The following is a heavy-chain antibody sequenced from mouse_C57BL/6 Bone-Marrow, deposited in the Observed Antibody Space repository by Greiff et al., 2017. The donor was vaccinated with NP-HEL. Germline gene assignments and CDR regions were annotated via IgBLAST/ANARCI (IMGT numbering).Heavy chain of an antibody. Sequence: QVQLQQSGAELVRPGTSVKMSCKASGYTFTNYWIGWAKQRPGHGLEWIGDIYPGGGYTNYNEKFKGKATLTADKSSSTAYMQFSSLTSEDSAIYYCARRDDGTSPLHFDYWGQGTTLTVSS. CDR2: IYPGGGYT. D-gene: IGHD2-14*01. CDR3: ARRDDGTSPLHFDY. V-gene: IGHV1-63*01. CDR1: GYTFTNYW. J-gene: IGHJ2*01.